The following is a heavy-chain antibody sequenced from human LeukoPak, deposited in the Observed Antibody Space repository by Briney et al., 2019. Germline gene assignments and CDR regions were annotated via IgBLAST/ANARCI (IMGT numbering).Heavy chain of an antibody. CDR3: AKDAPYCSGGSCYLEFDY. CDR1: GFTFSSYG. Sequence: PGGSLRLSCAASGFTFSSYGMHWVRRAPGKGLEWVAFIRYDGSNKYYADSVKGRFTISRDNSKNTLYLQMNSLRAEDTAVYYCAKDAPYCSGGSCYLEFDYWGQGTLVTVSS. J-gene: IGHJ4*02. D-gene: IGHD2-15*01. V-gene: IGHV3-30*02. CDR2: IRYDGSNK.